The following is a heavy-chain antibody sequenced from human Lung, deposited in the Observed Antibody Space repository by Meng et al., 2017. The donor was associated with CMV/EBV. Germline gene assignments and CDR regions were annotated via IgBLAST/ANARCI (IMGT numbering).Heavy chain of an antibody. V-gene: IGHV3-48*03. J-gene: IGHJ6*01. CDR3: ASESGPMRGNYYYGLDV. CDR2: ISGSGDTT. D-gene: IGHD3-3*01. Sequence: SCAASGFRFSSYEINWVRQTPGKGLEWVSYISGSGDTTNYADSVKGRFTISRDNAKNSLYLQMNSLRTEDTAVYYCASESGPMRGNYYYGLDVGXQGNXVTGAS. CDR1: GFRFSSYE.